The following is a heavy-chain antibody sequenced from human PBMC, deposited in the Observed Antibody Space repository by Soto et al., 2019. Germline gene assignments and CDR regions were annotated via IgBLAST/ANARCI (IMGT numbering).Heavy chain of an antibody. Sequence: GSLRLSCPASGFPFSHYAMNWVRQGPGTRLEWVADISGSGDSARYADSVRGRFTISRDNSRDTLYLQMNSLRVDDTAVYYCGKERRGSGWSVCNFWGQGALVTVSS. CDR3: GKERRGSGWSVCNF. CDR2: ISGSGDSA. CDR1: GFPFSHYA. V-gene: IGHV3-23*01. D-gene: IGHD6-19*01. J-gene: IGHJ4*02.